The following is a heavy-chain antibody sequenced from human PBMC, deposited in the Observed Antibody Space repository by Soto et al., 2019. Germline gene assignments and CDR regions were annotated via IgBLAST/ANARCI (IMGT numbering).Heavy chain of an antibody. D-gene: IGHD2-15*01. V-gene: IGHV3-30*18. CDR2: ISYDGSNK. J-gene: IGHJ6*03. Sequence: VAGISYDGSNKYYADSAKGRFTISRDNSQNTLYLHMNSLRAEDTAVYYCAKKKGYCGGGSCYYMDVWGKGTTVTVSS. CDR3: AKKKGYCGGGSCYYMDV.